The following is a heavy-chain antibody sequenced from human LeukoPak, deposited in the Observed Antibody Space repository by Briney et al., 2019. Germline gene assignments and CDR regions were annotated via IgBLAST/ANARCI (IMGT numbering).Heavy chain of an antibody. Sequence: GGSLRLSCAASGFTFSSYSMNWVRQAPGKGLEWVSYISSSSTIYYADSVKGRFTISRDNAKNSLYLQMNSLRAEDTAVYYCARATYTAGLHWGQGTLVTVSS. CDR1: GFTFSSYS. CDR3: ARATYTAGLH. V-gene: IGHV3-48*01. J-gene: IGHJ4*02. D-gene: IGHD5-18*01. CDR2: ISSSSTI.